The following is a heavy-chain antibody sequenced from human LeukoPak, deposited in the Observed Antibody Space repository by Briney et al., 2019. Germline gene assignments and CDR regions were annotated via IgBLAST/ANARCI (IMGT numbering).Heavy chain of an antibody. CDR3: ARGGAAADILFWFDP. CDR1: GGSISSSSYY. J-gene: IGHJ5*02. Sequence: PSETLSLTCTVSGGSISSSSYYWGWIRQPPGKGLEWIGSIYYSGSTYYNPSLKSRVTISVDTSKNQFSLKLSSVTAADTAVYYCARGGAAADILFWFDPWGQGTLVTVSS. CDR2: IYYSGST. D-gene: IGHD6-13*01. V-gene: IGHV4-39*07.